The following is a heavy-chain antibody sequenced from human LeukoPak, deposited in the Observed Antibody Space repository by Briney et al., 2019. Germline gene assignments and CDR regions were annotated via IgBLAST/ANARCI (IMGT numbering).Heavy chain of an antibody. CDR2: ISGSGGST. J-gene: IGHJ4*02. CDR1: GFTFSSYA. D-gene: IGHD5-18*01. V-gene: IGHV3-23*01. Sequence: GGSLRLSCAASGFTFSSYAMSWVRQAPGKGLEWASAISGSGGSTYYADSVKGRFTISRDNSKNTLYLQMNSLRAEDTAVYYCAKDLGHTAMASLDYYFDYWGQGTLVTVSS. CDR3: AKDLGHTAMASLDYYFDY.